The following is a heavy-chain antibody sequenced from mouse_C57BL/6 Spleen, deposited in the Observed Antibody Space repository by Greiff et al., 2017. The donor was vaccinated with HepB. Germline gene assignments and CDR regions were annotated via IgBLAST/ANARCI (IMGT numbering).Heavy chain of an antibody. J-gene: IGHJ4*01. D-gene: IGHD2-1*01. CDR1: GYTFTNYW. V-gene: IGHV1-63*01. CDR3: ARGGNRGDYYAMDY. CDR2: IYPGGGYT. Sequence: QVQLQQSGAELVRPGTSVKMSCKASGYTFTNYWIGWAKQRPGHGLEWIGDIYPGGGYTNYNEKFKGKATLTAGKSSSTAYMQFRSLTSEDSAIYYCARGGNRGDYYAMDYWGQGTSVTVSS.